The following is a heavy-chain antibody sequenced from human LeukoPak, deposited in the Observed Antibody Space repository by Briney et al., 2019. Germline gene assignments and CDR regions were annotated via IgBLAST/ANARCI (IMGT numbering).Heavy chain of an antibody. CDR3: VSDRLSNDYAHNCFDS. Sequence: LTGGSLRLSCAASGFTFNNHWMHWVRQAPGKGLVWVSHINFDGSTTTYADSVKGRFTISRDNANNTLFLYMNSLRAEDTAVYYCVSDRLSNDYAHNCFDSWGQGTLVTVSS. D-gene: IGHD4-17*01. J-gene: IGHJ5*01. CDR1: GFTFNNHW. CDR2: INFDGSTT. V-gene: IGHV3-74*01.